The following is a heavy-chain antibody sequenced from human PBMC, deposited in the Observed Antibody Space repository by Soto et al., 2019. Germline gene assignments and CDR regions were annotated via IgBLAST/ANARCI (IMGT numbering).Heavy chain of an antibody. V-gene: IGHV1-69*01. Sequence: QVQLVQSGAEVKKPWSSVKVSCKSSGGTFSSYAISWVRQAPGQGLEWMGGILPIFGTANYAQKFQGRVTITADESTSTAYMELSSLRAEDTAVYYCARDSGYDYAGSFDYWGQGTLVTVSS. CDR1: GGTFSSYA. CDR2: ILPIFGTA. CDR3: ARDSGYDYAGSFDY. D-gene: IGHD5-12*01. J-gene: IGHJ4*02.